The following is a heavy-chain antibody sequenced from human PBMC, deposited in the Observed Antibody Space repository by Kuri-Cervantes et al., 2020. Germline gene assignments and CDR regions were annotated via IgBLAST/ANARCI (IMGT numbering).Heavy chain of an antibody. Sequence: GGSLRLSCAASGFTFSSYSMNWVRQAPGKGLEWVSSISSSSSYIYYADSVKGRFTISRDNAKNSLYLQMNSLRAEDTAVYYCARENDYNNCFDFWGQGILVTVSS. CDR3: ARENDYNNCFDF. CDR2: ISSSSSYI. J-gene: IGHJ4*02. CDR1: GFTFSSYS. V-gene: IGHV3-21*01. D-gene: IGHD4-11*01.